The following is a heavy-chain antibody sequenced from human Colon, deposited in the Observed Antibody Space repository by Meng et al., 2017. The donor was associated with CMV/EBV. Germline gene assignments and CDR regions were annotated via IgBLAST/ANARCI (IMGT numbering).Heavy chain of an antibody. CDR2: ISSTSSHI. V-gene: IGHV3-21*01. Sequence: GGSLRLSCAASGFPLSTYSMNWVRQAPGKGLEWVSCISSTSSHITYADSVKGRFTISRDNANNSLFLQMNNLRVEDTAMYYCTRGPRIPDDSWGQGTLVTVS. J-gene: IGHJ5*01. CDR1: GFPLSTYS. CDR3: TRGPRIPDDS.